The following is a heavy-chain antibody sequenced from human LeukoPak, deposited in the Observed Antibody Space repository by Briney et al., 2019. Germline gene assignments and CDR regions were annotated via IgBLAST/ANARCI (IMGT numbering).Heavy chain of an antibody. D-gene: IGHD3-10*01. J-gene: IGHJ5*02. V-gene: IGHV4-59*01. CDR1: GGSISSYY. CDR2: IYYSGST. Sequence: PSETLSLTCTVSGGSISSYYWSWIRQPPGKGLEWIGYIYYSGSTNYNPSLKSRVTISVDTSKNQFSLKLSSVTAADTAVYYCASLGDYYGSGSYYVTWGQGTLVTVSS. CDR3: ASLGDYYGSGSYYVT.